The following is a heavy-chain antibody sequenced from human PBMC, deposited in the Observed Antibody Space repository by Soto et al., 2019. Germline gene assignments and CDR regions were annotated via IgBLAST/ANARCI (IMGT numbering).Heavy chain of an antibody. Sequence: GGSLRLSCTASGFTFSSYAMSWVRQPPGKGLEWVSTVRDIGTNTYYADSVKGRFTISRDNSRDTLDLQMNNLRAEDTAIYYCAKAHIVRGIIGGFFDYWGQGTLVTVSS. V-gene: IGHV3-23*01. CDR1: GFTFSSYA. CDR2: VRDIGTNT. D-gene: IGHD3-10*01. J-gene: IGHJ4*02. CDR3: AKAHIVRGIIGGFFDY.